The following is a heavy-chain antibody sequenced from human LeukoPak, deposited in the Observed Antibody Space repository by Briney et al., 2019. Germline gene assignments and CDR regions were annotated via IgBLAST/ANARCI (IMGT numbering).Heavy chain of an antibody. Sequence: PGGSLRLSCAASGFTFSDAWMSWVRQAPGKGLEWVGRIKSKTDGGTTDYAAPVEGRITISRDDSKNTLYLQMNSLKTEDTAVYYCTIPGYTYGRFDYWGQGTLVTVSS. V-gene: IGHV3-15*01. CDR3: TIPGYTYGRFDY. CDR2: IKSKTDGGTT. CDR1: GFTFSDAW. J-gene: IGHJ4*02. D-gene: IGHD5-18*01.